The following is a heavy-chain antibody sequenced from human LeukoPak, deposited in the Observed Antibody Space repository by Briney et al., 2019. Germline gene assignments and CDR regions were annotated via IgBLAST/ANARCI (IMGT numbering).Heavy chain of an antibody. V-gene: IGHV5-51*01. CDR3: AASTYGSGSYVGFDS. D-gene: IGHD3-10*01. CDR2: MYPGDSDT. Sequence: GESLKISCKASGYTFTNYWIGWVRQMPGKGLEWMEIMYPGDSDTRYSPSFQGQVTISADKSISTTYLQWSSLKASDTAMYYCAASTYGSGSYVGFDSWGQGTLVTVSS. CDR1: GYTFTNYW. J-gene: IGHJ4*02.